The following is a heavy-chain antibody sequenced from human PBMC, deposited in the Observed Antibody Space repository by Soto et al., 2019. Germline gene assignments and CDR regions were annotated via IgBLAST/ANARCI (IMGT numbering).Heavy chain of an antibody. J-gene: IGHJ4*02. CDR1: GVTCSSYA. CDR2: ISGSGGST. V-gene: IGHV3-23*01. Sequence: GGSLRLSCGASGVTCSSYAMSWVSQAPWKGLEWVSAISGSGGSTYYADSVKGRFTISRDNSKNTLYLQMNSLRAEDTAVYFCAKGRIAARPYYFDYSGQRPLVTVSS. D-gene: IGHD6-6*01. CDR3: AKGRIAARPYYFDY.